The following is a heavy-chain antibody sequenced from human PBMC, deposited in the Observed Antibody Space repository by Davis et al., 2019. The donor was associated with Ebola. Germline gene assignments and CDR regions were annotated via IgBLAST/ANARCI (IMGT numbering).Heavy chain of an antibody. D-gene: IGHD1-7*01. CDR3: ARGTQLYNWNYGSYYYYGMDV. Sequence: SETLSLTCTVYGGSFSGYYWSWIRQPPGKGLEWIGEINHSGSTNYNPSLKSRVTISVDTSKNQFSLKLSSVTAADTAVYYCARGTQLYNWNYGSYYYYGMDVWGQGTTVTVSS. V-gene: IGHV4-34*01. CDR1: GGSFSGYY. CDR2: INHSGST. J-gene: IGHJ6*02.